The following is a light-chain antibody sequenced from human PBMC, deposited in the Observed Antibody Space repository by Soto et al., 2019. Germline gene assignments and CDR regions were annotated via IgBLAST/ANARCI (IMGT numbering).Light chain of an antibody. CDR1: QDISNY. CDR2: DAS. Sequence: DIQMTQSPSSLSASVGDRVTITCQANQDISNYLKWYQQKPGKAPMLLIHDASNLETGVPSRFSGSGSGTDFTFPIISLQPEDIAQYYYQQYDIPPFTFGPGTKVDIK. V-gene: IGKV1-33*01. J-gene: IGKJ3*01. CDR3: QQYDIPPFT.